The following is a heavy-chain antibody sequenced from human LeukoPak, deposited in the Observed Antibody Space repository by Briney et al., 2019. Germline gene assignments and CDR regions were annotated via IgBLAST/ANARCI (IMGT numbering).Heavy chain of an antibody. CDR3: ARDLVEYSSSTYNWFDP. CDR1: GGSISSYY. D-gene: IGHD6-6*01. V-gene: IGHV4-59*01. Sequence: MPSESLSLTCTVSGGSISSYYWSWIRQPPGKGLEWIGYICYSGSTNYNPSLKSRVTISVDTSKNQFSLKLSSVTAADTAVYYCARDLVEYSSSTYNWFDPWGQGTLVTVSS. CDR2: ICYSGST. J-gene: IGHJ5*02.